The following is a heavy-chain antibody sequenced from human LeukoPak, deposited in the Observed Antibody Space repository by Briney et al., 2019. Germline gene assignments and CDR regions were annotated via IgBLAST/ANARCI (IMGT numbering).Heavy chain of an antibody. CDR1: AASITSGTYF. CDR3: ARLETVSGANYFDH. Sequence: SETLSLTCSISAASITSGTYFWTWVRQPPGKGLEWIGSINYSGTTYYTASLKSRVTISVDTSKTQYPLSLTLVTAADTAVYFCARLETVSGANYFDHWGQGALVTVSS. CDR2: INYSGTT. D-gene: IGHD2-15*01. V-gene: IGHV4-39*01. J-gene: IGHJ4*02.